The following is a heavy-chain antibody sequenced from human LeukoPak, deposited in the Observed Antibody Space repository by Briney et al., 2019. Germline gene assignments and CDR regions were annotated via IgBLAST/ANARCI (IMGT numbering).Heavy chain of an antibody. Sequence: SETLSLTCTASGGSISSYYWSWIRQPPGKGLEWIGYIYYSGSTNYNPSLKSRVTISVDTSKNQFSLKLSSVTAADTAVYYCARLTFHYDFWSGYYEHNWFDPWGQGTLVTVSS. CDR3: ARLTFHYDFWSGYYEHNWFDP. D-gene: IGHD3-3*01. J-gene: IGHJ5*02. CDR2: IYYSGST. V-gene: IGHV4-59*08. CDR1: GGSISSYY.